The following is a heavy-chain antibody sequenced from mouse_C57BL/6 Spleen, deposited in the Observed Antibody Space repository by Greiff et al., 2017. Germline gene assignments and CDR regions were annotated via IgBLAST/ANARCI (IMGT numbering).Heavy chain of an antibody. J-gene: IGHJ4*01. V-gene: IGHV1-80*01. D-gene: IGHD1-1*01. Sequence: VQLQQSGAELVKPGASVKISCKASGYAFSSYWMNWVKQRPGKGLEWIGQIYPGDGDTNYNGKFKGKATLTADKSSSTAYMQLSSLTSEDSAVYFCAREEYYGSSLYYYAMDYWGQGTSVTVSS. CDR1: GYAFSSYW. CDR2: IYPGDGDT. CDR3: AREEYYGSSLYYYAMDY.